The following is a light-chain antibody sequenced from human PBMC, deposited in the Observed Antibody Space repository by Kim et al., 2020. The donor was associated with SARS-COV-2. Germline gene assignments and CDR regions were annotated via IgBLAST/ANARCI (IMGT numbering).Light chain of an antibody. V-gene: IGKV1-6*02. Sequence: AIQMTQSPSPLSASVGDRVTITCRASQDIGTDLVWYQDKPGQAPNLLIYATSRLYIGVPSRFSGSGSGTLFTLTISGLQPEDFATYYCRHDYIYPYTYGQGTKLEI. CDR2: ATS. CDR3: RHDYIYPYT. CDR1: QDIGTD. J-gene: IGKJ2*01.